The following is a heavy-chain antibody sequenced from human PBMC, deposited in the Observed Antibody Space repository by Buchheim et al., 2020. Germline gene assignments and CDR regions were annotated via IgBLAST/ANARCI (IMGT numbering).Heavy chain of an antibody. D-gene: IGHD3-9*01. Sequence: EVQLVESGGGLVQPGGSLRLSCAASGFTFSSYWMSWVRQAPGKGLEWVANIKQDGREKYYVDSVKGRLTISRENAKKSLYLQMNSLRAEDTAVYYCARGGGVILTGGGYYYYGMDVWGQGTT. CDR2: IKQDGREK. V-gene: IGHV3-7*01. CDR1: GFTFSSYW. J-gene: IGHJ6*02. CDR3: ARGGGVILTGGGYYYYGMDV.